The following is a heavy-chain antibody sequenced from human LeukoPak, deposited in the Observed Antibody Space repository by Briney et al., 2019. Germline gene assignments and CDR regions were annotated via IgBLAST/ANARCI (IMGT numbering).Heavy chain of an antibody. CDR3: ARRRLENSITMVRGVNSPFDY. Sequence: KPSETLSLTCTVSGGSIRSTSYYWGWIRQPPGKGLEWIGSIYYSGSTYYNPSLKSRVTISVDTSKNQFSLKLSSVTAADTAVYYCARRRLENSITMVRGVNSPFDYWGQGTLVTVSS. J-gene: IGHJ4*02. CDR2: IYYSGST. D-gene: IGHD3-10*01. V-gene: IGHV4-39*01. CDR1: GGSIRSTSYY.